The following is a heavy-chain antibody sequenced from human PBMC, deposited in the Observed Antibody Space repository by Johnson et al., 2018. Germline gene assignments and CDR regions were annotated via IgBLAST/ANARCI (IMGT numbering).Heavy chain of an antibody. D-gene: IGHD4-23*01. V-gene: IGHV3-21*04. CDR2: ISSSSSYI. J-gene: IGHJ6*04. CDR3: ARRVTGGPRHYYYGMDV. Sequence: QLVETGGGLVQPGGSLRLSCAASGFTFSSYSMNWVRQAPGKGLEWVSSISSSSSYIYYADSVKGRFTISRDNAKNTLYLQMNSLRAEDTAVYYCARRVTGGPRHYYYGMDVWGKGTTVTVSS. CDR1: GFTFSSYS.